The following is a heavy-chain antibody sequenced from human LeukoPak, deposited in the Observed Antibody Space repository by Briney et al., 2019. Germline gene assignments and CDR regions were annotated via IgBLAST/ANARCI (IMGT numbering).Heavy chain of an antibody. CDR1: GYIFTNYA. Sequence: GASVKVSCKASGYIFTNYAMHWVRQAPGQRLEWMGIINPSGGNTRYAQKFQGRVTMTRDTSTSTVYMELSSLRSEDTAVYYCARGLELRYMDVWGKGTTVTVSS. CDR2: INPSGGNT. V-gene: IGHV1-46*01. D-gene: IGHD1-7*01. J-gene: IGHJ6*03. CDR3: ARGLELRYMDV.